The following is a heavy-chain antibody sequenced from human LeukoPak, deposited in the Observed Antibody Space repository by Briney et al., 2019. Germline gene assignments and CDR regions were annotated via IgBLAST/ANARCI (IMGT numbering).Heavy chain of an antibody. CDR1: GYSFTSYW. CDR2: IYPGDSDT. D-gene: IGHD2-21*02. Sequence: PGESLKISCKGSGYSFTSYWIGRVRQMPGKGLEWMGIIYPGDSDTRYSPSFQGQVTISADKSISTAYLQWSSLKASDTAMYYCARRSLTNCGGDCSSAFDIWGQGTMVTVSS. CDR3: ARRSLTNCGGDCSSAFDI. J-gene: IGHJ3*02. V-gene: IGHV5-51*01.